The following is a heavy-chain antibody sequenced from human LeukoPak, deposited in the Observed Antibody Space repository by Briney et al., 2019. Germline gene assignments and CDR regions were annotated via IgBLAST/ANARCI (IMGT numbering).Heavy chain of an antibody. CDR1: GYTSTSYG. D-gene: IGHD3-3*01. J-gene: IGHJ4*02. V-gene: IGHV1-2*06. Sequence: ASVKVSCKASGYTSTSYGISWVRQAPGQGLEWMGRINPNSGGTNYAQKFQGRVTMTRDTSISTAYMELSRLRSDDTAVYYCARDCNDFWSGYEGYWGQGTLVTVSS. CDR2: INPNSGGT. CDR3: ARDCNDFWSGYEGY.